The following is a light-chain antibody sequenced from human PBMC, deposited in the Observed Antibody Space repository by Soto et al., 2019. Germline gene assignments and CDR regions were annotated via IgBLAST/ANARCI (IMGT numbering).Light chain of an antibody. CDR3: NSYTSSGTYV. V-gene: IGLV2-14*03. J-gene: IGLJ1*01. CDR2: DVS. CDR1: SSDVGLYNY. Sequence: QSALTQPASVSGSPGQSITISCTGISSDVGLYNYVSWYRHLPGKAPELIIYDVSNRPSGVSNRFSGSKSANTASLTISGLQAEDEADYYCNSYTSSGTYVFGTGTKVTVL.